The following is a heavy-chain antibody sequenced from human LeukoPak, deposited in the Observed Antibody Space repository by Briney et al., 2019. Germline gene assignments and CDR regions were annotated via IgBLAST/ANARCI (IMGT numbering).Heavy chain of an antibody. CDR2: IHHDGSKI. V-gene: IGHV3-30*02. J-gene: IGHJ4*02. Sequence: GGSLRLSCAASGFIFNNFGMHWVRQAPGKGLEGVAFIHHDGSKILYADSVKGRFTISRDNSKNMLYLQMSGLRAEDTAIYYCVKDVVGDQWLEDVDFWGQGTLVTVSS. CDR3: VKDVVGDQWLEDVDF. CDR1: GFIFNNFG. D-gene: IGHD6-19*01.